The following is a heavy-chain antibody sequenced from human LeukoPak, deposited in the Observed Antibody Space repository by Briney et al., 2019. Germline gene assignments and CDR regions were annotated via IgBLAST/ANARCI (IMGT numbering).Heavy chain of an antibody. CDR1: GFTVSSNY. CDR3: AKGHGSSWSILDY. V-gene: IGHV3-23*01. D-gene: IGHD6-13*01. CDR2: ISPSYGST. Sequence: GGSLRLSCAASGFTVSSNYMSWVRQAPGKGLEWVSSISPSYGSTYYADSVKGRFTISRDNSKNTLYLQMNSLRAEDTAVYYCAKGHGSSWSILDYWGQGTLVTVSS. J-gene: IGHJ4*02.